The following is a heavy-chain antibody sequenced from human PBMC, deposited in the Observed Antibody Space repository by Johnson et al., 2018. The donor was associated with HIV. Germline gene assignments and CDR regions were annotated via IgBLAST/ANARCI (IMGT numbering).Heavy chain of an antibody. V-gene: IGHV3-30-3*01. CDR2: ISSDGGAE. CDR1: GLNFSDFS. Sequence: QMLLVESGGGVVQPGRSMKLSCAASGLNFSDFSMHWVRQAPGEGLEWVAVISSDGGAEYYADSVQGRFTISRDNSNNTLYLQMSSLRVEDTAVYVCARGRISMTVVDLRGGGFDIWGQGTMVTVSS. CDR3: ARGRISMTVVDLRGGGFDI. J-gene: IGHJ3*02. D-gene: IGHD3-22*01.